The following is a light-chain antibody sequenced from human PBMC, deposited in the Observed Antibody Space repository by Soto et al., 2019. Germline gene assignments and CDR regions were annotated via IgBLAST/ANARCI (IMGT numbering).Light chain of an antibody. V-gene: IGKV2-30*02. J-gene: IGKJ2*01. CDR1: QSLVHSDGNTY. Sequence: DVVMTQSPLSLPVTFGQPASISCRSSQSLVHSDGNTYLNWFHQRPGQSPRRLIYKISNRDSGVPDRFSGSGSGTDFTLKISRVEAEDVVVVYFCMQATYWPYTLGQGTKLDIK. CDR3: MQATYWPYT. CDR2: KIS.